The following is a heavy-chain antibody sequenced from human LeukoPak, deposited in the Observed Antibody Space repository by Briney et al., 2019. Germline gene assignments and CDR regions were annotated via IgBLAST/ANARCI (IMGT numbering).Heavy chain of an antibody. CDR3: GRDPDHGAVDY. J-gene: IGHJ4*02. D-gene: IGHD3-16*01. V-gene: IGHV3-48*03. CDR1: GFTFSSYE. Sequence: PGGSLRLSCAASGFTFSSYEMNWVRQAPGKGLEWVSYISSSDSTIYYGDSVKGRFTISRDNAKNSLYLQMNSLRVEDTAVYYCGRDPDHGAVDYWGQGTLVTVSS. CDR2: ISSSDSTI.